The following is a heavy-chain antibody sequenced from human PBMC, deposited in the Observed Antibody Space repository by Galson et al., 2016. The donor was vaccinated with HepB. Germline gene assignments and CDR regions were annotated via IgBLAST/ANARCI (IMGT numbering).Heavy chain of an antibody. Sequence: SLRLSCAASGFTFSAYSLNWVRQAPGKGLEWVSYISGSSGTIYYKDSVKGRCTISRDNAKNTLFLQMSGLRAEDTAVYYCARGRDYGDNFFDSWDQGTQVTVSS. CDR3: ARGRDYGDNFFDS. CDR1: GFTFSAYS. V-gene: IGHV3-48*04. CDR2: ISGSSGTI. J-gene: IGHJ4*02. D-gene: IGHD4-17*01.